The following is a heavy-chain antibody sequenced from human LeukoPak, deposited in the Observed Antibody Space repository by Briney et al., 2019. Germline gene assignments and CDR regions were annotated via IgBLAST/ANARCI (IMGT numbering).Heavy chain of an antibody. CDR2: ISGSSGII. D-gene: IGHD6-13*01. J-gene: IGHJ4*02. Sequence: GGSLRLSCAASGFTFNTYTMNWVRQAPGKGLEWVSYISGSSGIIDYADSVKGRFTISRDNALNSLYLQMNSLRAEGTAIYYCARSIPYGTTWYGRSDYWGQGTLVTVSS. CDR3: ARSIPYGTTWYGRSDY. CDR1: GFTFNTYT. V-gene: IGHV3-48*04.